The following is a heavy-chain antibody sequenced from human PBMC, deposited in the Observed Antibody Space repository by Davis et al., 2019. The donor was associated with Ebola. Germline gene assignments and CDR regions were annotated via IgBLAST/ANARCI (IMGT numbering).Heavy chain of an antibody. CDR2: FSGGGGTA. J-gene: IGHJ4*02. CDR1: GFTFSSYA. V-gene: IGHV3-23*01. CDR3: AKVRDDY. Sequence: GESLKISCGASGFTFSSYAMSWVRQAPGKGLEWVSAFSGGGGTAYYADSVKGRFTISRDNAKSSLFLQINSLRAEDTALYYCAKVRDDYWGQGTLVTVSS.